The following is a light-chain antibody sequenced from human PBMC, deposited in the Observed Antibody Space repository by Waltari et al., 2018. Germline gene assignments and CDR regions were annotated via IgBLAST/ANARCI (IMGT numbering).Light chain of an antibody. CDR1: QSISTY. J-gene: IGKJ4*01. CDR2: DAS. V-gene: IGKV3-11*01. CDR3: QQRSDWPLA. Sequence: EIVLTQSPANLSLSPGERATVSCRASQSISTYLAWYQQRPGQAPRLLIYDASNRASGIPARFSGSGSGTDFTLTISSLEPEDFAVYYCQQRSDWPLAFGGGTKVEI.